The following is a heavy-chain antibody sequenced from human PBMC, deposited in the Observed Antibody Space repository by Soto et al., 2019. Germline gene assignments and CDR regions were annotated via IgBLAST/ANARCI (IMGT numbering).Heavy chain of an antibody. CDR2: IYYSGST. D-gene: IGHD2-15*01. Sequence: SETLSLSCTVSVGSISSGGYYWSWIRQHPGKGLEWIGYIYYSGSTYYNPSLKSRVTISVDTSKNQFSLKLSSVTAADTAVYYCARDRRYCSGGSCYSSWFDPWGQGTLVTVSS. CDR3: ARDRRYCSGGSCYSSWFDP. V-gene: IGHV4-31*03. J-gene: IGHJ5*02. CDR1: VGSISSGGYY.